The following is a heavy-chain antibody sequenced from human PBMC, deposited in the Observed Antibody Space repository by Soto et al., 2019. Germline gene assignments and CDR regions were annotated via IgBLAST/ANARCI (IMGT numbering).Heavy chain of an antibody. V-gene: IGHV3-23*01. Sequence: GGSLRLSCAASGFTFSSYAMSWVRQATGKGLEWVSAISGSGGSTYYADSVKGRFTISRDNSKNTLYLQMNSLRAEDTAVYYCAKPIYSTSYNWFDPWGQGTLVTVSS. CDR2: ISGSGGST. CDR3: AKPIYSTSYNWFDP. J-gene: IGHJ5*02. CDR1: GFTFSSYA. D-gene: IGHD4-4*01.